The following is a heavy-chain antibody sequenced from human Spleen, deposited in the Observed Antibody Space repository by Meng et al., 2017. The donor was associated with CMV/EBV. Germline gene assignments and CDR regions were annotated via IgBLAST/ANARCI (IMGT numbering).Heavy chain of an antibody. CDR1: GFTFSKFG. J-gene: IGHJ4*02. CDR2: IRSDGSTK. D-gene: IGHD3-3*02. CDR3: AQFSDGY. V-gene: IGHV3-30*02. Sequence: GGSLRLSCEASGFTFSKFGMHWVRQAPGKGLEWVAFIRSDGSTKYYADSVKGRFTISRDNSKNTLYVQMNSLRPEDMATYYCAQFSDGYWGQGTLVTVSS.